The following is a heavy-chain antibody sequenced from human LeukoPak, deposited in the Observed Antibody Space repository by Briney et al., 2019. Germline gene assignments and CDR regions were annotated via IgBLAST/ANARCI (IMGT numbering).Heavy chain of an antibody. CDR2: ISGSGGST. V-gene: IGHV3-23*01. Sequence: GGSLRLSCAASGFTFSSYAMSWVRQAPGKGLEWVSAISGSGGSTYYADSVKGRFTISRDNSKNTLYLQMNSLRAEDTAVYYCRITMIVVVNFDYWGQGTLVTVSS. D-gene: IGHD3-22*01. J-gene: IGHJ4*02. CDR1: GFTFSSYA. CDR3: RITMIVVVNFDY.